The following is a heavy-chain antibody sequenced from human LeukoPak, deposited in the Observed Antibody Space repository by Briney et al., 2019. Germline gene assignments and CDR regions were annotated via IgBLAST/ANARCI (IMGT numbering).Heavy chain of an antibody. D-gene: IGHD4-17*01. V-gene: IGHV4-34*01. CDR2: INHSGST. CDR3: ARGITVTRGPFLFDY. CDR1: GGSLSGYY. J-gene: IGHJ4*02. Sequence: SETLSLTCAVYGGSLSGYYWSWIRQPPGKGLEWIGEINHSGSTNYNPSLKSRVTISVDTSKNQFSLKLSSVTAADTAVYYCARGITVTRGPFLFDYWGQGTLVTVSS.